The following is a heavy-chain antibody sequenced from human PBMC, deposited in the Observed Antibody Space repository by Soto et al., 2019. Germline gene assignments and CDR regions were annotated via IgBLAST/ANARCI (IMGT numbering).Heavy chain of an antibody. CDR2: TYYRSKWYN. Sequence: PSHTLALTCAISGDSVSSNSAAWNWIRQSPSRGLEWLGRTYYRSKWYNDYAVSVKSRITINPDTSKNQFSLQLNSVTPEDTAVYYCARAACTSCYPPHYYYSGTAVWGKGTTVPVSS. CDR3: ARAACTSCYPPHYYYSGTAV. CDR1: GDSVSSNSAA. J-gene: IGHJ6*04. D-gene: IGHD2-2*01. V-gene: IGHV6-1*01.